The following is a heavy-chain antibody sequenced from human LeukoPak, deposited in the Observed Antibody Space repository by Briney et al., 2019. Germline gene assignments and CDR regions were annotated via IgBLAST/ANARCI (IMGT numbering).Heavy chain of an antibody. CDR3: ASSGDPHYYDSSGYYFDAFDI. J-gene: IGHJ3*02. Sequence: SETLSLTCTVSGGSISSGDYYWSWIRQPPGKGLEWIGYIYYSGSTYYNPSLKSQVTISVDTSKNQFSLKLSSVTAADTAVYYCASSGDPHYYDSSGYYFDAFDIWGQGTMVTVSS. D-gene: IGHD3-22*01. CDR2: IYYSGST. CDR1: GGSISSGDYY. V-gene: IGHV4-30-4*02.